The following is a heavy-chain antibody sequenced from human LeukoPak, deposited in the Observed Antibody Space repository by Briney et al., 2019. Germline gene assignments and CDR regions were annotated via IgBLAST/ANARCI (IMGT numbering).Heavy chain of an antibody. CDR1: GFTFSSYA. J-gene: IGHJ4*02. Sequence: GGSLRLSCAASGFTFSSYAMSWVRQAPGKGLEWVSAISGSGGSTYHAGSVKGRFTISRDNSKNTLYLQMNSLRAEDTAVYYCAKDGYGDYTFDYWGQGTLVTVSS. D-gene: IGHD4-17*01. CDR3: AKDGYGDYTFDY. V-gene: IGHV3-23*01. CDR2: ISGSGGST.